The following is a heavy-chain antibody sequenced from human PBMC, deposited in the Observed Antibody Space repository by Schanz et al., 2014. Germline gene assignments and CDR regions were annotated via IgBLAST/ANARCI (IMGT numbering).Heavy chain of an antibody. CDR2: IIPVLAIA. J-gene: IGHJ6*02. D-gene: IGHD5-18*01. CDR1: GYTFTSDS. V-gene: IGHV1-69*09. CDR3: ARGPSQGYSYGHNIGAYYYGMDV. Sequence: QVQLVQSGAEVKKPGASVKVSCKASGYTFTSDSMHWVRQAPGQGLEWMGRIIPVLAIADYAQKIQGRVTITADKSTSTASMELSSLRSEDTAVYYCARGPSQGYSYGHNIGAYYYGMDVWGQGTTVTVSS.